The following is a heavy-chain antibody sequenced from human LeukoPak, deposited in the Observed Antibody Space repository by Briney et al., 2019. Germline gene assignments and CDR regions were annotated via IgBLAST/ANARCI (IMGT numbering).Heavy chain of an antibody. CDR2: INISANMK. CDR3: ANEGGPNDF. Sequence: GGSLSLSCEVYGFPFSTHSMSWVRQAPGRGLEWVSGINISANMKYYADSVQGRFISSSDNSKNTVYLQMDSLRVEDTAVYYCANEGGPNDFWDQGTLVTVSS. CDR1: GFPFSTHS. V-gene: IGHV3-23*01. D-gene: IGHD3-16*01. J-gene: IGHJ4*02.